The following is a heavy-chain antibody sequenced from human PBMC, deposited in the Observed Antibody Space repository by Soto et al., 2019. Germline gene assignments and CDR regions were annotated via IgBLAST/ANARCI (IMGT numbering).Heavy chain of an antibody. V-gene: IGHV6-1*01. J-gene: IGHJ6*02. CDR3: AHSSPDYYYYGMDV. CDR1: VDSVSSNSAA. D-gene: IGHD6-13*01. CDR2: TYYRSKWYN. Sequence: SQTLSLTCAISVDSVSSNSAAWNWIRQSPSRGLEWLGRTYYRSKWYNDYAVSVKSRITINPDTSKNQFSLQLNSVTPEDTAVYYCAHSSPDYYYYGMDVWGQGTTVTVSS.